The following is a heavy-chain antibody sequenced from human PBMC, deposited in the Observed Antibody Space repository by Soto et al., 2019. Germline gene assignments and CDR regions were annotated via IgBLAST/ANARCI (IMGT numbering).Heavy chain of an antibody. D-gene: IGHD6-19*01. Sequence: QLQLQESGPGLVKASETLSLTCTVSGGSITRNNHFWGWIRQSPGKGLEWIGSIQYGGTTNYNPSLESGVIMSAETSKNQFSLMTNSVTAADTAVYYCARLGSSGWYQGSYFDYWGQGTLVTVSS. CDR3: ARLGSSGWYQGSYFDY. J-gene: IGHJ4*02. CDR2: IQYGGTT. CDR1: GGSITRNNHF. V-gene: IGHV4-39*01.